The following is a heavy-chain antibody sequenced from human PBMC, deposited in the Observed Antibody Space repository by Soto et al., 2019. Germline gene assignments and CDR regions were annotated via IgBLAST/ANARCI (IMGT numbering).Heavy chain of an antibody. CDR2: LIPIFGTA. D-gene: IGHD2-15*01. J-gene: IGHJ5*02. Sequence: QVQLVQSGAEVKKPGSSVKVSCKASGGTFSSYAISWVRQAPGQGLEWMGGLIPIFGTANYAKKFQGRVTITADESTNTACIVQSSLRSEDTAGYYCAEGGYCRCGSGYIGRDWFHLWGQGTLVNVPS. V-gene: IGHV1-69*01. CDR3: AEGGYCRCGSGYIGRDWFHL. CDR1: GGTFSSYA.